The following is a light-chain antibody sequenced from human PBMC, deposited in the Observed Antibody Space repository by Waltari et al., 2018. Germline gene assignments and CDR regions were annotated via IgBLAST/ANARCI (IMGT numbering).Light chain of an antibody. J-gene: IGLJ2*01. CDR1: ILRTYY. CDR2: GKN. CDR3: HSRDASGVAGS. V-gene: IGLV3-19*01. Sequence: SSDLTQDPAVSVALGQTVRITCQGDILRTYYGNWCRQKPGQPPELVIYGKNNRPSGVPDRFSGSSSHNTGSLTITGAQAEDEASYYCHSRDASGVAGSFGGGTKLTVL.